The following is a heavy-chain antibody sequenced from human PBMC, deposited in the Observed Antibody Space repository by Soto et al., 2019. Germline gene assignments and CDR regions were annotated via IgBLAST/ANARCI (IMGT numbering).Heavy chain of an antibody. J-gene: IGHJ4*02. CDR3: AHSPVRYCSRTPCFPIDF. CDR2: IYWNDDK. V-gene: IGHV2-5*01. CDR1: GFSLSTSGVG. Sequence: ESGPTLVNPTQTLTLTCTFSGFSLSTSGVGVGWIRQPPGKALEWLALIYWNDDKRYSPSLKSRLTITKDTSKNQVVLTMTNMDPVDTATYYCAHSPVRYCSRTPCFPIDFSGQGILVTGSS. D-gene: IGHD2-2*01.